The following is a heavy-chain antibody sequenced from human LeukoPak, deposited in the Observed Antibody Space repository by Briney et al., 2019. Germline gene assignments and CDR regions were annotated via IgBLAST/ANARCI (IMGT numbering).Heavy chain of an antibody. V-gene: IGHV1-2*02. CDR3: SREAYCDSTSCHQDL. Sequence: ASVKVSCKASGYTFTGYYMHWVRQAPGQGLEWMGWINPNSGGTNYAQKFQGRVTMTRDTSISTTYMEVSRLRYDDTAVYYCSREAYCDSTSCHQDLWGQGTLVSVSS. J-gene: IGHJ5*02. CDR1: GYTFTGYY. CDR2: INPNSGGT. D-gene: IGHD2-2*01.